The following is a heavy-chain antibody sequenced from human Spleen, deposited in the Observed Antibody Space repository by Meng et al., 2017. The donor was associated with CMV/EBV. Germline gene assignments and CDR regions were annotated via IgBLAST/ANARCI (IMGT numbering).Heavy chain of an antibody. CDR1: GFIFSSYG. Sequence: GGSLRLSCAASGFIFSSYGMHWVRQAPGKGLEWVSVIYSSGSTHYTDSVKGRFTISRDYSKNTVYLQMNSLRAEDSAVYYCARGDFWSAYSDFWGQGTLVTVSS. J-gene: IGHJ4*02. D-gene: IGHD3-3*01. CDR3: ARGDFWSAYSDF. V-gene: IGHV3-NL1*01. CDR2: IYSSGST.